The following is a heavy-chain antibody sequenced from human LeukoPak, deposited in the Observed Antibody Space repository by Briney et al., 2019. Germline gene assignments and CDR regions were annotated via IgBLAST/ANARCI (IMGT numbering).Heavy chain of an antibody. CDR2: MSYDGSNK. D-gene: IGHD4-23*01. CDR1: GLTFSSHA. J-gene: IGHJ6*03. Sequence: GGSLRLSCAASGLTFSSHAIHWVRQAPGKGLEWVAVMSYDGSNKYYAESVKGRFTISRDNSKNTLYLQMNSLRTEDTAVYYCARDPETTVVTPGGYYYNYMDVWGKGTTVTVSS. CDR3: ARDPETTVVTPGGYYYNYMDV. V-gene: IGHV3-30-3*01.